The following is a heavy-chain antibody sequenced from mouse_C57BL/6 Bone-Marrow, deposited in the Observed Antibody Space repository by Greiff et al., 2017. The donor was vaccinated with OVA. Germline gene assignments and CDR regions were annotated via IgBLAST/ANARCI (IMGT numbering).Heavy chain of an antibody. CDR1: GFTFSNYW. CDR3: TDGNAYYFGC. J-gene: IGHJ2*01. D-gene: IGHD2-1*01. Sequence: EVKLMESGGGLVQPGGSMKLSCAASGFTFSNYWMNWVRQSPEKGLEWVAQIRLKSDNYATHYAESVKGRFTISRDDSKSSVYLQMNNLRAEDTGNYYCTDGNAYYFGCRGQCTTLTVAS. V-gene: IGHV6-3*01. CDR2: IRLKSDNYAT.